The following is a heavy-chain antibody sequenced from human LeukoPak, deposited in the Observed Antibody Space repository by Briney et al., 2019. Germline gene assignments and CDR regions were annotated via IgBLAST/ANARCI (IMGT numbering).Heavy chain of an antibody. CDR1: GFTFSSYS. CDR3: ARDPPYCSGTNCYFDS. D-gene: IGHD2-15*01. Sequence: GGSLRLSCAASGFTFSSYSMNWVRQAPGKGLGWVSSISSSSNYIHYAESVKGRFTISRDNAKNSLDLQMNSLRAEDTAVYYCARDPPYCSGTNCYFDSWGQGTLVTVSS. V-gene: IGHV3-21*01. J-gene: IGHJ4*02. CDR2: ISSSSNYI.